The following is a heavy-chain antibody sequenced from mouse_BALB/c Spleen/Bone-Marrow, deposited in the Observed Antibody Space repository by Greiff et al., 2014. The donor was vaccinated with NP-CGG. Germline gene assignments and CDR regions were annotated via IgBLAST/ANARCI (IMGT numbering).Heavy chain of an antibody. CDR1: GFNIKDTY. CDR2: IYPANGDT. CDR3: ARYGNGLMDY. Sequence: VQLQQLGAELVKPGASVKLSCTASGFNIKDTYMHWVKQRPEQGLEWIGRIYPANGDTKYDPKFQGKATITADTSSNTAYLQLSSLTSEDTAVYYCARYGNGLMDYWGQGTSVTVSS. J-gene: IGHJ4*01. V-gene: IGHV14-3*02. D-gene: IGHD2-1*01.